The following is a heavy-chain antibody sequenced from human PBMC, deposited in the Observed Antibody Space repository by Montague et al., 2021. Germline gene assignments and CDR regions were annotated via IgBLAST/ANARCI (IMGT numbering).Heavy chain of an antibody. J-gene: IGHJ5*02. CDR3: APLRGLAAP. V-gene: IGHV4-39*01. D-gene: IGHD6-13*01. CDR1: GGSISSSIYY. CDR2: IYDSGST. Sequence: SETLSLTCTVSGGSISSSIYYWAWLPQRPGMGWDWSGCIYDSGSTYYNPSLRIRVIMSVDTSKNQLSLNLATVTAADTALYYCAPLRGLAAPWGQGTLVTVSP.